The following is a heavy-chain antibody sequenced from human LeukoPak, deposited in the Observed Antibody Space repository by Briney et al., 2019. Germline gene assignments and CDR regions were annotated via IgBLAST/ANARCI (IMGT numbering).Heavy chain of an antibody. Sequence: ASVKVSCKVSGYTLTELSMHWVRQAPGKGLEWMGGFDPEDGETIYAQKFQGRVTMTEDTSTDTAYMELSSLRSEDTAVYCCATVGILRFLEWLLLIDYYYYGMDVWGQGTTVTVSS. CDR2: FDPEDGET. V-gene: IGHV1-24*01. CDR3: ATVGILRFLEWLLLIDYYYYGMDV. J-gene: IGHJ6*02. D-gene: IGHD3-3*01. CDR1: GYTLTELS.